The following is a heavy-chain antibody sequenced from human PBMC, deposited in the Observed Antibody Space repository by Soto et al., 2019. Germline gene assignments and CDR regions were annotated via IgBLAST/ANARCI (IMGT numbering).Heavy chain of an antibody. CDR1: GGSITRNNHY. D-gene: IGHD6-19*01. V-gene: IGHV4-39*01. CDR2: ILYSGST. J-gene: IGHJ4*02. Sequence: QLQLQESGPGLVKPSETLSLTCIVSGGSITRNNHYWGWIRQSPGKGLEWIGSILYSGSTNYNPSLKCRVTLSVETSKNQLSLTTSSVTAADPAVYYCARLGSSGWYQGSYFDYWGQGTLVTVSS. CDR3: ARLGSSGWYQGSYFDY.